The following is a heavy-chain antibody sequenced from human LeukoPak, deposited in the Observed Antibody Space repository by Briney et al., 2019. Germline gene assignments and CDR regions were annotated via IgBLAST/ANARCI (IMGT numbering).Heavy chain of an antibody. V-gene: IGHV3-48*01. CDR1: GFTFSSYS. J-gene: IGHJ5*02. D-gene: IGHD2-2*01. Sequence: PGGSLRLSCAASGFTFSSYSMNWVRQAPGKGLEWVSYISSSSSTIYYADSVKGRFTISRDNAKNSLYLQMNSLRAEDTAVYYCAREDIVVVPAAYNWLDPWGQGTLVTVSS. CDR3: AREDIVVVPAAYNWLDP. CDR2: ISSSSSTI.